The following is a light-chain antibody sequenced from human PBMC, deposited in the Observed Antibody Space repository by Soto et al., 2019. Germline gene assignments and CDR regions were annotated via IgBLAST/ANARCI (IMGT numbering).Light chain of an antibody. CDR1: SSDVGGYNY. CDR2: EVS. V-gene: IGLV2-14*01. J-gene: IGLJ3*02. Sequence: QSVLPQPASVSGSPGQSITISCTGTSSDVGGYNYVSWYQQHPGKAPKLMIYEVSNRPSGVSNRFSGSKSGNTASLTISGLQAEDEADYYCSSFTSINTWVFGGGTKLTVL. CDR3: SSFTSINTWV.